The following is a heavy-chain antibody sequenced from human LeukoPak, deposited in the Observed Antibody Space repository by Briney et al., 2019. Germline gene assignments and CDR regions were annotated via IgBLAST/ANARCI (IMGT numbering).Heavy chain of an antibody. Sequence: SQTLSLTCTVSGGSISSGDYYWSWIRQPPGKGLERIGYIYYSGSTYYNPSLKSRVTISVDTSKNQFSLKLSSVTAADTAVYYCARSGPLCSSTSCYLYYFDYWGQGTLVTVSS. CDR2: IYYSGST. J-gene: IGHJ4*02. CDR1: GGSISSGDYY. CDR3: ARSGPLCSSTSCYLYYFDY. V-gene: IGHV4-30-4*08. D-gene: IGHD2-2*01.